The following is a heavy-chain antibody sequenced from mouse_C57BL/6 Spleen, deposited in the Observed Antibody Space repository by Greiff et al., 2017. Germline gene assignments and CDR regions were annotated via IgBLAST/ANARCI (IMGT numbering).Heavy chain of an antibody. D-gene: IGHD1-1*01. CDR2: INPNNGGT. J-gene: IGHJ2*01. CDR1: GYTFTDYY. Sequence: EVQLQQSGPELVKPGASVKISCKASGYTFTDYYMNWVKQSNGKSLEWIGDINPNNGGTSYNQKFKGKATLTVDKSSSTAYMELRSLTSEDSAVYYCARVTTVVATDYWGQGTTLTVSS. V-gene: IGHV1-26*01. CDR3: ARVTTVVATDY.